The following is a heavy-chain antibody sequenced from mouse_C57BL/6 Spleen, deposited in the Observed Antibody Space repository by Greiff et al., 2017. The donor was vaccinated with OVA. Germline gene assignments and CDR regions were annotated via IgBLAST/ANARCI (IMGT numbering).Heavy chain of an antibody. V-gene: IGHV1-19*01. CDR3: ARGGTDWYFDV. J-gene: IGHJ1*03. Sequence: EVQLQQSGPVLVKPGASVKMSCKASGYTFTDYYMNWVKQSHGKSLEWIGVINPYNGGTSYNQKFKGKATLTVDKSSSTAYMELNSLTSEDSAVYYCARGGTDWYFDVWGTGTTVTVSS. CDR1: GYTFTDYY. D-gene: IGHD3-3*01. CDR2: INPYNGGT.